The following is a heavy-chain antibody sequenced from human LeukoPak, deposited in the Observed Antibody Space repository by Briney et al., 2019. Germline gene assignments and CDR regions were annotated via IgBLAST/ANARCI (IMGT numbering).Heavy chain of an antibody. CDR2: ISYDGSNK. D-gene: IGHD3-22*01. J-gene: IGHJ3*02. CDR3: ARGGHYYDSSGYYAHDAFDI. Sequence: GRSLRLSCAASGFTFSSYAMHWVRQAPGKGLEWVAVISYDGSNKYYADSVKGRFTISRDNSKNTLYLQMNSLRAEDTAVYYCARGGHYYDSSGYYAHDAFDIWGQGTMVTVSS. CDR1: GFTFSSYA. V-gene: IGHV3-30*14.